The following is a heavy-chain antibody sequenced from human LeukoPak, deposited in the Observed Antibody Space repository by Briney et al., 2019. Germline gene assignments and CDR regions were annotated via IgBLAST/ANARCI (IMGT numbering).Heavy chain of an antibody. D-gene: IGHD5-18*01. CDR3: GRARGYSYGYVGD. V-gene: IGHV4-34*01. Sequence: SETLSLTCAVYGGSFSGFYWSWIRQPPGQGLEWIGEINHSGRTNFNSSLKSRVTISIDTSKNQFSPQLSSVTAADTAVYYCGRARGYSYGYVGDWGRGTLVTVSS. CDR2: INHSGRT. CDR1: GGSFSGFY. J-gene: IGHJ2*01.